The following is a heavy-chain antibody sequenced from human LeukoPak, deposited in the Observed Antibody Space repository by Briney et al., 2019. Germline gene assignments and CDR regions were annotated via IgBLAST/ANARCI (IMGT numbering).Heavy chain of an antibody. CDR3: AKWASGSSDPLDY. CDR1: GFTFSSYG. CDR2: IWYDGSNK. J-gene: IGHJ4*02. Sequence: GGSLRLSCAASGFTFSSYGMHWVRQAPGKGLEWVAVIWYDGSNKYYADSVKGRFTISRDNSKNTLYLQTNSLRAEDTAVYYCAKWASGSSDPLDYWGQGTLVTVSS. D-gene: IGHD3-10*01. V-gene: IGHV3-33*06.